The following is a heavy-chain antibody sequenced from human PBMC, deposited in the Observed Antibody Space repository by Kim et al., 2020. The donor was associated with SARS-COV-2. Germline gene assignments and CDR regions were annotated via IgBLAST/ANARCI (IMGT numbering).Heavy chain of an antibody. V-gene: IGHV1-18*01. J-gene: IGHJ6*02. D-gene: IGHD1-26*01. CDR1: GYTFTSYG. CDR2: ISAYNGNT. CDR3: ARDGVGATTMVSRYYYYYGMDV. Sequence: ATVKVSCKASGYTFTSYGISWVRQAPGQGLEWMGWISAYNGNTNYAQKLQGRVTMTTDTSTSTAYMELRSLRSDDTAVYYCARDGVGATTMVSRYYYYYGMDVWGQGTTVTVSS.